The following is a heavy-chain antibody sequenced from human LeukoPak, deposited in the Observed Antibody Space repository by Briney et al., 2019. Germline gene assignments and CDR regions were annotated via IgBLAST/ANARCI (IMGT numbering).Heavy chain of an antibody. CDR2: IYHSGST. V-gene: IGHV4-30-2*01. D-gene: IGHD6-19*01. Sequence: SETLSLTCTVSGGSISSGGYYWSWIRQPPGKGREWIGYIYHSGSTYYNPSLKSRVTISVDRSKNQFSLKLSSVTAADTAVYYCARLGIAVAPDIYYFDYWGQGTLVTVSS. J-gene: IGHJ4*02. CDR1: GGSISSGGYY. CDR3: ARLGIAVAPDIYYFDY.